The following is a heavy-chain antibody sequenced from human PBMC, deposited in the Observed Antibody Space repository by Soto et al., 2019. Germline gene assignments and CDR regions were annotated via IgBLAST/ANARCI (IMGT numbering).Heavy chain of an antibody. V-gene: IGHV4-30-4*01. CDR2: IYSSGGS. J-gene: IGHJ4*02. CDR1: GASVSSGDYY. D-gene: IGHD1-1*01. Sequence: QVQLQESGPGLVKPSQTLSLTCTVSGASVSSGDYYWSCIRQPPGKGLEWIGYIYSSGGSYYNPSLKGRLTISIDTSKNLFSLKLNSVTVADTAIYYCGGTGTTDDYWGRGTLVTVSS. CDR3: GGTGTTDDY.